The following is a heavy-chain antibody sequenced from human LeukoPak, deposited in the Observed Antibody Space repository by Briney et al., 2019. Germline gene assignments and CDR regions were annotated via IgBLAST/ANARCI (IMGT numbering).Heavy chain of an antibody. CDR1: GFTFSSYW. J-gene: IGHJ6*02. CDR3: GRAMDV. CDR2: INQYGSER. Sequence: GGSLRLSCTASGFTFSSYWMSWVRQAPGKGLEWVANINQYGSERYHVDSVKGRFTISRDNAKNSLYLQMNSLRAEDTAVYYCGRAMDVWGQGTTVTVSS. V-gene: IGHV3-7*02.